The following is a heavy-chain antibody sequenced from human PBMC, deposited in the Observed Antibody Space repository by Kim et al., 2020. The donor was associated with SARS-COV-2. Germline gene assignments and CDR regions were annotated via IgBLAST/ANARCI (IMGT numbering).Heavy chain of an antibody. CDR3: ARRRDLNFDY. Sequence: DTRYTPSFQGEVTISADKSISTAYLQWSSLKASDTAMYYCARRRDLNFDYWGQGTLVTVSS. J-gene: IGHJ4*02. V-gene: IGHV5-51*01. CDR2: DT. D-gene: IGHD2-21*02.